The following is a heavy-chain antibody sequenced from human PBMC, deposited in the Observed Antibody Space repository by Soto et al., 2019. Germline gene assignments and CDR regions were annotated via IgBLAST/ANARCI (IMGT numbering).Heavy chain of an antibody. J-gene: IGHJ5*02. Sequence: SETLSLTCTVAGGSISTGGYHWNWIRQHPGKGLEWIGYFYYSGSTYYNPSLKSRVTISVNTSKNQFSLKLSSVTAADTAVYYCARSVFPWGQGTLVTVSS. CDR1: GGSISTGGYH. V-gene: IGHV4-31*03. CDR3: ARSVFP. CDR2: FYYSGST.